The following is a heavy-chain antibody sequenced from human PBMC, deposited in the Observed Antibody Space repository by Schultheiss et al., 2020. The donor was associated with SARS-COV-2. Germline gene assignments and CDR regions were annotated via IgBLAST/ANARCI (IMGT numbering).Heavy chain of an antibody. CDR1: GFTFSSYW. CDR3: ARVSPTADFDY. J-gene: IGHJ4*02. CDR2: IKQDGSEK. V-gene: IGHV3-7*04. Sequence: GGSLRLSCAASGFTFSSYWMSWVLQAPGKGLEWVANIKQDGSEKYYVDSVKGRFTISRDNAKNSLYLQMNSLRAEDTAVYYCARVSPTADFDYWGQGTLVTVSS. D-gene: IGHD4-11*01.